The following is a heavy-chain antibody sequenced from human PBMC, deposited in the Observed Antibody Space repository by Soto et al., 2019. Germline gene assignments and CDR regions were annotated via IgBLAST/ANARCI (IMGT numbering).Heavy chain of an antibody. CDR2: INPSGDST. CDR1: GFTFSRHG. D-gene: IGHD6-13*01. J-gene: IGHJ4*02. Sequence: AGSLRPSCVASGFTFSRHGLSCVRHAPGKGLEWVSTINPSGDSTFYPDSVKGRFTISRDNSKNTVYLQMNSLSVGDTAVYLCAKVDVSTAGSFDYWGQGALVTVSS. V-gene: IGHV3-23*01. CDR3: AKVDVSTAGSFDY.